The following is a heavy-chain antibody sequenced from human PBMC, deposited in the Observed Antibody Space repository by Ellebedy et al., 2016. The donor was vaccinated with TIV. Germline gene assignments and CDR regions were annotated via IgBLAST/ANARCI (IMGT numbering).Heavy chain of an antibody. Sequence: GESLKISCAASGFTFSNAWMSWVRQAPGKGLEWVGRIKSKTDGGTTDYAAPVKGRFTISRDDSKNTLYLQMNSLKTEDTAVYYCTTPLNYGDNAPWYYGMDVWGQGTTVTVSS. CDR3: TTPLNYGDNAPWYYGMDV. CDR1: GFTFSNAW. CDR2: IKSKTDGGTT. V-gene: IGHV3-15*01. D-gene: IGHD4-17*01. J-gene: IGHJ6*02.